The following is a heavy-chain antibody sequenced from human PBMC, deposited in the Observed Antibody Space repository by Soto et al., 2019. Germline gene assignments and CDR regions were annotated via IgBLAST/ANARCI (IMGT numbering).Heavy chain of an antibody. CDR2: ITSGLYGATT. CDR1: GFTFGDFA. D-gene: IGHD2-15*01. CDR3: TRSLSFVASGRDWFDL. V-gene: IGHV3-49*03. Sequence: EVQLVESGGGLVQPGRSLRLSCTPSGFTFGDFAMSWFRKAPGKGLEWIAFITSGLYGATTTYAASIKDRFTISRDDSKSIAYLQMNSLKTEDTAMYYCTRSLSFVASGRDWFDLGGQGSLVTVSS. J-gene: IGHJ5*02.